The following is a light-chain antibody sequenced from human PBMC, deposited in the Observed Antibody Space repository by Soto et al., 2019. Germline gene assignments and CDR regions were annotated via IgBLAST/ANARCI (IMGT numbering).Light chain of an antibody. V-gene: IGLV2-8*01. CDR1: SSDVGGYNY. J-gene: IGLJ1*01. CDR3: NSYTGSNSFV. Sequence: SVLTQPPSASGSPGQSVTISCTGTSSDVGGYNYVSWYQQHPGKAPKLVIFEVNKRPSGVPDRFSGSKSGNTASLTVSGLQTDDEADYYCNSYTGSNSFVFGTGTKVTV. CDR2: EVN.